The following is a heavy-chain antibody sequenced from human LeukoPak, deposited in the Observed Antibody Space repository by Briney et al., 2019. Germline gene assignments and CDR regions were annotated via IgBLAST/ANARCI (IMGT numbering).Heavy chain of an antibody. J-gene: IGHJ4*02. V-gene: IGHV3-23*01. Sequence: GGSLRLSCAASGFTFSNYAMSWVRQAPGKGLEWVSGIVGSGTTTYYADSVKGRFTISRDNSKNTLFLQMNSLRAEDTAVYYCAHGAMYQLDYWGQGTLVIVSS. CDR1: GFTFSNYA. CDR3: AHGAMYQLDY. D-gene: IGHD2-2*01. CDR2: IVGSGTTT.